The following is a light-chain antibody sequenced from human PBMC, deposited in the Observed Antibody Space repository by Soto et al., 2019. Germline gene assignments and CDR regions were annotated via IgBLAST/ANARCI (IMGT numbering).Light chain of an antibody. CDR1: SSDVGGYNY. CDR3: AAWDDSLSGVV. J-gene: IGLJ2*01. Sequence: QSALTQPRSVSGSPGQSVTISCTGTSSDVGGYNYVSWYQQYSGKAPKVMIYDVSKRPSGVPDRFSGSKSGNTASLTISGLRSEDEADYYCAAWDDSLSGVVFGGGTKVTVL. CDR2: DVS. V-gene: IGLV2-11*01.